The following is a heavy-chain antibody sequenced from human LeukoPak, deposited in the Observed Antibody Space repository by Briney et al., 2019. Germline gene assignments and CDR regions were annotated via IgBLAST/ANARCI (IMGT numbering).Heavy chain of an antibody. D-gene: IGHD1-26*01. CDR3: AIVGATNDFDY. CDR1: GFTFSSSA. CDR2: ISYDGSNK. Sequence: GGSLRLSCAASGFTFSSSAMHWVRQAPDKGLEWVAVISYDGSNKYYADSVKGRFTISRDNSKNTLYLQMNSLRADDTAVYYCAIVGATNDFDYWGQGTLVTVSS. V-gene: IGHV3-30-3*01. J-gene: IGHJ4*02.